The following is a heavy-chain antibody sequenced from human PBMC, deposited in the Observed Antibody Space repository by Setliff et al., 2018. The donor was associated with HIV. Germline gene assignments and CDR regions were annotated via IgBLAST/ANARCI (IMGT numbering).Heavy chain of an antibody. CDR2: IYSSGST. CDR3: ARDPYCSGDGCFRYYQH. J-gene: IGHJ1*01. Sequence: SETLSLTCAVYGGSFSDYYWSWIRQPAGRALEWIGRIYSSGSTNYNPSLKSRIKMSIDTPKNQFSLKLSSVTAADTAVYFCARDPYCSGDGCFRYYQHWGRGTLVTVSS. V-gene: IGHV4-59*10. D-gene: IGHD2-15*01. CDR1: GGSFSDYY.